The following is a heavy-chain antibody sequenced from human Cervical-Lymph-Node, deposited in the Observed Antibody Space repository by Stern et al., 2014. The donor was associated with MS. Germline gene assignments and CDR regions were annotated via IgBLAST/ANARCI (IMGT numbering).Heavy chain of an antibody. J-gene: IGHJ4*02. Sequence: VQLVESGPGVVKPSQTLSLTCTVTGGSLTSGGYFWNWVRQYPGKGLEWLGFLSYSGTTSYSASLKGRISISVDTSKNQFSLKLKYVTAADTAIYFCARDDRSRFTDWGQGTLVTVSS. D-gene: IGHD1-14*01. CDR2: LSYSGTT. CDR3: ARDDRSRFTD. CDR1: GGSLTSGGYF. V-gene: IGHV4-31*03.